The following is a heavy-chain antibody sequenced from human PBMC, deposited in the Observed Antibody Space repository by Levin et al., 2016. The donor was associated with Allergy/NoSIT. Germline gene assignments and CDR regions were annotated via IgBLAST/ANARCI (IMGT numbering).Heavy chain of an antibody. CDR3: ARRKKPAAIESGAFDI. D-gene: IGHD2-2*02. Sequence: VRQAPGKGLEWVAVIWYDGSNKYYADSVKGRFTISRDNSKNTLYLQMNSLRAEDTAVYYCARRKKPAAIESGAFDIWGQGTMVTVSS. CDR2: IWYDGSNK. J-gene: IGHJ3*02. V-gene: IGHV3-33*01.